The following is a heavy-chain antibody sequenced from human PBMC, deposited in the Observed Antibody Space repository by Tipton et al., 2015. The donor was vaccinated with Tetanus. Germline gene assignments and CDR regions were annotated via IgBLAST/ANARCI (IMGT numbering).Heavy chain of an antibody. V-gene: IGHV3-21*01. CDR1: GFTFSSYS. CDR2: ISSSSSYI. Sequence: SLRLSCAASGFTFSSYSMNWVRQAPGKGLEWVSSISSSSSYIYYADSVKGRFTISRDNAKNSLYLQMNSLRAEDTAVYYCARSPGSSRSGTSPGYYGMDVWGQGTTVTVSS. D-gene: IGHD2-2*01. CDR3: ARSPGSSRSGTSPGYYGMDV. J-gene: IGHJ6*02.